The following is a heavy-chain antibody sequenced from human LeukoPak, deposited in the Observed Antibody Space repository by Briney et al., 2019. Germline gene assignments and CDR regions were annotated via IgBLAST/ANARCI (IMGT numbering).Heavy chain of an antibody. CDR2: INPNSGGT. Sequence: ASVKVSCKASGYTFTSYGISWVRQAPGQGLEWMGWINPNSGGTKYAQQFLGRVTMTRDTSISTAYMELSRLRSDDTAVYYCARDLTGLYYYYYMDVWGKGTTVTVSS. D-gene: IGHD1-14*01. CDR1: GYTFTSYG. V-gene: IGHV1-2*02. J-gene: IGHJ6*03. CDR3: ARDLTGLYYYYYMDV.